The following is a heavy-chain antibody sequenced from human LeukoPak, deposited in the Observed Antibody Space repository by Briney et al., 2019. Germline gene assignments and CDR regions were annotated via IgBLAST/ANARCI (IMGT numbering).Heavy chain of an antibody. Sequence: GESLKISCKGSGYSFTSYWISWVRQMPGKGLEWMGRIDPSDSYTNYSPSFQGHVTISADKSISTAYLQWSSLKASDTAMYYCAGGEMGFRGPYYYYYGMDVWGKGTTVTVSS. CDR2: IDPSDSYT. CDR1: GYSFTSYW. D-gene: IGHD5-24*01. V-gene: IGHV5-10-1*01. J-gene: IGHJ6*04. CDR3: AGGEMGFRGPYYYYYGMDV.